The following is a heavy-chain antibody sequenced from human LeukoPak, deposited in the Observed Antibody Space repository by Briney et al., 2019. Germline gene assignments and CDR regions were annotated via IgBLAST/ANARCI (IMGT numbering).Heavy chain of an antibody. CDR2: ISGSGDIT. CDR3: AKLGDYYGSGTYSRFDS. Sequence: PGGSLRLSCAASGFTFSSYAMSWVRQTPGKGLEWVSVISGSGDITYYADSVKGRFTISRDNSKNTLYLRMSSLRAEDTALYYCAKLGDYYGSGTYSRFDSWGQGALVTVSS. CDR1: GFTFSSYA. D-gene: IGHD3-10*01. J-gene: IGHJ4*02. V-gene: IGHV3-23*01.